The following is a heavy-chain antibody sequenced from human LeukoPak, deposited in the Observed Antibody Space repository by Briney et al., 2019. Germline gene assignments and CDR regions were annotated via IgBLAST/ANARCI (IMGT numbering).Heavy chain of an antibody. J-gene: IGHJ4*02. Sequence: ESLKISCKGSGYSFTNYWIGWVRQMPGKGLEWMGIIYPGDSDIRYSPSFQGQVTISVDKSISTAYLQWSSLKASDSAMYYCARRPNTGAVFDFDYWGQGTLVTVSS. CDR2: IYPGDSDI. CDR3: ARRPNTGAVFDFDY. D-gene: IGHD1-14*01. V-gene: IGHV5-51*01. CDR1: GYSFTNYW.